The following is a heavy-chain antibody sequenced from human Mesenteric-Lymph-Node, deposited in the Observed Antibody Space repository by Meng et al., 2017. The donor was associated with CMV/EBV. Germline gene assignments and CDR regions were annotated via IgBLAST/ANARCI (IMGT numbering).Heavy chain of an antibody. CDR2: ISGSDGST. CDR1: GFTFSSYA. Sequence: GESLKISCAASGFTFSSYAMSWVRQAPGKGLEWVSRISGSDGSTYYADSVKGRFTISRDNSKNTLYLQMNSLRAEDTAVYYCARGYSSPGWWGQGTLVTVSS. CDR3: ARGYSSPGW. D-gene: IGHD3-22*01. V-gene: IGHV3-23*01. J-gene: IGHJ4*02.